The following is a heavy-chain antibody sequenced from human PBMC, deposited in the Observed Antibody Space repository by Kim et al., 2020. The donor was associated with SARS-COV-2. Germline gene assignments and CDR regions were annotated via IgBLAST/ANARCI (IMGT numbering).Heavy chain of an antibody. CDR1: GYTLTELS. V-gene: IGHV1-24*01. D-gene: IGHD1-26*01. J-gene: IGHJ6*02. Sequence: ASVKVSCKVSGYTLTELSMHWVRQAPGKGLEWMGGFDPEDGETIYAQKFQGRVTMTEDTSTDTAYMELSSLRSEDTAVYYCATDTRVGALYYYGMDVWGQGTTVTVSS. CDR2: FDPEDGET. CDR3: ATDTRVGALYYYGMDV.